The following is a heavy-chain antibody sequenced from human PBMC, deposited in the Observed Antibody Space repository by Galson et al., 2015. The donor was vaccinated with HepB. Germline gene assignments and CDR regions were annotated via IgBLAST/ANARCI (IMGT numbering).Heavy chain of an antibody. CDR3: ATSPGSGYQFDY. CDR1: GYTLTELS. D-gene: IGHD3-22*01. CDR2: FDPEDGET. Sequence: SVKVSCKVSGYTLTELSMHWVRQAPGKGLEWMGGFDPEDGETIYAQKFQGRVTMTEDTSTDTAYMELSSLRSEDTAVYYCATSPGSGYQFDYWGQGTLVTVSS. V-gene: IGHV1-24*01. J-gene: IGHJ4*02.